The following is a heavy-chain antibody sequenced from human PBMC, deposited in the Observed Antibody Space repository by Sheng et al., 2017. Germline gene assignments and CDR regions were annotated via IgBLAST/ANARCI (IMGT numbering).Heavy chain of an antibody. V-gene: IGHV1-18*01. Sequence: QVQLVQSGAEVKRPGASVNVSCKASGYNFTIFGITWVRQAPGQGLEWLGWISTYNGNTNYAQEVQGRVTMTKDTSTSTAYMDLRGLTSDDTAVYYCAIGTMVPDHDAFDIWGQGTMVTVSS. J-gene: IGHJ3*02. CDR2: ISTYNGNT. CDR3: AIGTMVPDHDAFDI. CDR1: GYNFTIFG. D-gene: IGHD3-10*01.